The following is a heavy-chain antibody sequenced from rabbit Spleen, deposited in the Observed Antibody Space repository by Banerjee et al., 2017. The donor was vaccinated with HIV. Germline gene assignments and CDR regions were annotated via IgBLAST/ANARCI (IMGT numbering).Heavy chain of an antibody. CDR3: VRDTWNFNL. CDR2: IDPLFGIT. V-gene: IGHV1S7*01. CDR1: GFTLSSYY. J-gene: IGHJ4*01. Sequence: QLVESGGGLVKPGGSLKLSCKASGFTLSSYYMNWVRQAPGKGLEWIGYIDPLFGITYYANWVNGRFTISSHNAQNTLYLQLNSLTAADTATYFCVRDTWNFNLWGQGTLVTVS. D-gene: IGHD3-1*01.